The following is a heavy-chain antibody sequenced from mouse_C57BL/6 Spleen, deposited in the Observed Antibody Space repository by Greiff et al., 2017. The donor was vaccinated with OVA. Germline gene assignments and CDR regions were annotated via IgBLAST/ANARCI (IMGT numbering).Heavy chain of an antibody. CDR1: GYTFTSYW. CDR3: ATNDYDRDYFDY. J-gene: IGHJ2*01. V-gene: IGHV1-64*01. D-gene: IGHD2-4*01. Sequence: QVQLQQPGAELVKPGASVKLSCKASGYTFTSYWMHWVKQRPGQGLEWIGMIHPNSGSTNYNEKFKSKATLTVDKSSSTAYMQLSSLTSEDSAVYYCATNDYDRDYFDYWGQGTTLTVSS. CDR2: IHPNSGST.